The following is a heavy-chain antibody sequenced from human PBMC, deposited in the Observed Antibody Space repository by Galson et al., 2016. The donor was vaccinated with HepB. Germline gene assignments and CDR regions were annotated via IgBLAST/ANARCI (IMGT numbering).Heavy chain of an antibody. V-gene: IGHV3-74*01. CDR3: VRSNEKGHYDL. CDR2: INFNGAHT. D-gene: IGHD1-1*01. CDR1: GFTFNTYW. J-gene: IGHJ5*02. Sequence: SLRLSCAASGFTFNTYWMHWVRQAPGTGLVWVSHINFNGAHTNLANSAKGRFSISIDYAKNTVYLQMNSLRAEDTGLYFCVRSNEKGHYDLWGQGTLVTVSS.